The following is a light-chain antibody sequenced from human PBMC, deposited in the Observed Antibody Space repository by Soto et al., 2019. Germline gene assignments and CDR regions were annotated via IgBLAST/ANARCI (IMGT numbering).Light chain of an antibody. J-gene: IGKJ4*01. V-gene: IGKV3-11*01. Sequence: EMVWTQSPATLSLSPGERATLSCRASQSVSSYLAWYQHKPGQAPRLLIYDASNRTTGIPARFSGSGSGTDFTLTISSLEPEDCAVYYCQQRHNWPPLTFGGGNQVEIK. CDR2: DAS. CDR3: QQRHNWPPLT. CDR1: QSVSSY.